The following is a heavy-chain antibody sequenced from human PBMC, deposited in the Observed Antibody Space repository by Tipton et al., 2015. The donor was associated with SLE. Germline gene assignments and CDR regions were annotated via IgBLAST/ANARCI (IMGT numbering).Heavy chain of an antibody. V-gene: IGHV4-34*01. CDR2: INHSGST. Sequence: TLSLTCAVYGGSFSGYYWSWIRQPPGKGLEWIGEINHSGSTNYSPSLKSRVTISVDTSKNQFSLKLSSVTAADTAVYYCARRVVAAGNWFDPWGQGTLVTVSS. D-gene: IGHD2-15*01. CDR1: GGSFSGYY. CDR3: ARRVVAAGNWFDP. J-gene: IGHJ5*02.